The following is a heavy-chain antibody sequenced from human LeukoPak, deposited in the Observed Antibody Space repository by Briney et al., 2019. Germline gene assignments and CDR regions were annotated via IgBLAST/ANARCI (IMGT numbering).Heavy chain of an antibody. V-gene: IGHV5-51*01. Sequence: GESLKISCKGSGYSFTSYWIGWVRQMPGKGLEWMGIIYPGDSDTRYSPSFQGQATISAGKSVNTAYLHWSSLKASDTAIYYCARRVGTSGYYFFDFWGQGTLVTVSS. D-gene: IGHD3-22*01. CDR1: GYSFTSYW. CDR2: IYPGDSDT. CDR3: ARRVGTSGYYFFDF. J-gene: IGHJ4*02.